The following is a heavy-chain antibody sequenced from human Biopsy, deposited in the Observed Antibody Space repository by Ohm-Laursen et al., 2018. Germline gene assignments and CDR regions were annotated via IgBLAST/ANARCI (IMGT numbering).Heavy chain of an antibody. D-gene: IGHD6-13*01. V-gene: IGHV4-61*01. CDR2: ISYSRDT. CDR1: GGSVSDSFHF. Sequence: GTLSLTCSVSGGSVSDSFHFWSWIRQPPGKGLEWIGYISYSRDTNYNPSLKSRITISVDTSKNQFSLKLTSVTAADTAVYYCAKHGSSWTGDDAFHIWGQGTMVTVSS. CDR3: AKHGSSWTGDDAFHI. J-gene: IGHJ3*02.